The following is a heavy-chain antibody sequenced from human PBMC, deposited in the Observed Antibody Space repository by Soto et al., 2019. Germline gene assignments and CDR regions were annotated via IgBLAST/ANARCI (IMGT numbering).Heavy chain of an antibody. J-gene: IGHJ5*02. Sequence: SETLSLTCTVSGGSISSGDYYWSWIRQPPGKGLEWIGYIYYSGSTYYNPSLKSRVTISVDTSKNQFSLKLSSVTAADTAVYYCASVGHINWLDPWGQGTLVTVSS. D-gene: IGHD2-21*01. V-gene: IGHV4-30-4*01. CDR3: ASVGHINWLDP. CDR1: GGSISSGDYY. CDR2: IYYSGST.